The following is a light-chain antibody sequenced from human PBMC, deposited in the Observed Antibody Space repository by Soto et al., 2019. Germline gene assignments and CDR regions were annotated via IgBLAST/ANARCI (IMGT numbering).Light chain of an antibody. CDR1: SSDVGAYNF. V-gene: IGLV2-14*03. CDR2: NVY. CDR3: SAYTVSRTYV. Sequence: QSVLTHPASVSGSPGHSITISCTGTSSDVGAYNFVSWHQQHPGKAPKLMIYNVYDRPSGISYRFSGSKSGNTASLTISGLQGEDEADYYCSAYTVSRTYVFGTGTKVTVL. J-gene: IGLJ1*01.